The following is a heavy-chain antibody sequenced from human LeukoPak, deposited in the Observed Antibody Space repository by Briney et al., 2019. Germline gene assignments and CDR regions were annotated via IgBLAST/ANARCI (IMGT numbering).Heavy chain of an antibody. CDR2: IIPIFGTA. CDR1: GGTFSSYA. Sequence: SVKVSCKASGGTFSSYAISWVRQAPGQGLEWMGGIIPIFGTANYAQKFQGRVTITADKSTSTAYMELSSLRSEDTAMYYCARGWVLLSGFDYWGQGTLVTVSS. D-gene: IGHD1-26*01. CDR3: ARGWVLLSGFDY. J-gene: IGHJ4*02. V-gene: IGHV1-69*06.